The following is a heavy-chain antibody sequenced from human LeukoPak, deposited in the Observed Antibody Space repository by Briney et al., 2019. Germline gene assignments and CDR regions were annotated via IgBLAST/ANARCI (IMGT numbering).Heavy chain of an antibody. D-gene: IGHD6-19*01. Sequence: GGSLRLSCAASGFTFSSYWMSWVRQAPGKGLEWVANIKQDESEKYYVDSVKGRFTISRDNAKNSLYLQMNSLRAEDTAVYYCARRWTFDHSSGWYDEGDYWGQGTLVTVSS. CDR2: IKQDESEK. J-gene: IGHJ4*02. CDR1: GFTFSSYW. V-gene: IGHV3-7*01. CDR3: ARRWTFDHSSGWYDEGDY.